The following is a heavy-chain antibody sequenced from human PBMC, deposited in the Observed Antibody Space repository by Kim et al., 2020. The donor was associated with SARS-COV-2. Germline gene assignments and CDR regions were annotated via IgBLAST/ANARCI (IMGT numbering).Heavy chain of an antibody. Sequence: YADSVGGRFTTSRDNPKSTLYLQMNRLTADDTAIYFCAKSAFYGAGYYYDIWGQGTLVTVSS. CDR3: AKSAFYGAGYYYDI. J-gene: IGHJ4*02. D-gene: IGHD3-10*01. V-gene: IGHV3-23*01.